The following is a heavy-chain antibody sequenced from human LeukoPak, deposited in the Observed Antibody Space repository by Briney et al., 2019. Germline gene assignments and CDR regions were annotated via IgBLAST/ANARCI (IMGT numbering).Heavy chain of an antibody. J-gene: IGHJ4*02. CDR2: ISGYNGNT. CDR3: ARGSGLIDY. CDR1: GYTFTTSG. D-gene: IGHD3-10*01. Sequence: GASVKVSCKASGYTFTTSGITWVRQAPGQGPEWMGWISGYNGNTNYAQRLQGRVTMTTDTSTSTAYMELRSLRSDDTAVYYCARGSGLIDYWGQGTLVTVSS. V-gene: IGHV1-18*01.